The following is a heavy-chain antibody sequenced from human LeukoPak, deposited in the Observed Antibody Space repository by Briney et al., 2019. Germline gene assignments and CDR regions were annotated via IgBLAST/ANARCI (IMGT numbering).Heavy chain of an antibody. Sequence: GGSLRLSCAASGFSFSDHHVDWARQAPGKGLEWIGRSRNKANAYSTVYAGPVKGRFTISRDEPKNSLYLQMNSLRTEDTAVYYCSRVFYYGSSGYYPDHWGQGTQVTVSS. J-gene: IGHJ4*02. CDR2: SRNKANAYST. CDR3: SRVFYYGSSGYYPDH. CDR1: GFSFSDHH. D-gene: IGHD3-22*01. V-gene: IGHV3-72*01.